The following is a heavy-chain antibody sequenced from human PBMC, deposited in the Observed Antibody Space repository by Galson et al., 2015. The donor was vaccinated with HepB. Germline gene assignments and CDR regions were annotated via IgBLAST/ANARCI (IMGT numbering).Heavy chain of an antibody. Sequence: SLRLSCAASGFTFDDYAMHWVRQAPGKGLEWVSGISWNSGSIGYADSVKGRFTISRDNAKNSLYLQMNSLRAEDTALYYCAKEGIAARPSGGYYYYYGMDVWGQGTTVTVSS. J-gene: IGHJ6*02. CDR2: ISWNSGSI. V-gene: IGHV3-9*01. CDR3: AKEGIAARPSGGYYYYYGMDV. D-gene: IGHD6-6*01. CDR1: GFTFDDYA.